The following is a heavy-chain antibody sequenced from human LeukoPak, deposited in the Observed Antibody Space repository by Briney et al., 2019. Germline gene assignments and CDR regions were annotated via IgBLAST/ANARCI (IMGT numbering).Heavy chain of an antibody. J-gene: IGHJ6*02. V-gene: IGHV3-30*03. CDR3: ARNQQLGGHSYYYYGMDV. CDR2: ISYDGSKK. CDR1: GFTFSSYG. D-gene: IGHD3-16*01. Sequence: PGGSLRLSCAASGFTFSSYGMHWVRQAPGKGLEWVAVISYDGSKKYYGDSVKGRFTISRDNSKNTLSLQMNSLRADDTAIYYCARNQQLGGHSYYYYGMDVWGQGTTVTVSS.